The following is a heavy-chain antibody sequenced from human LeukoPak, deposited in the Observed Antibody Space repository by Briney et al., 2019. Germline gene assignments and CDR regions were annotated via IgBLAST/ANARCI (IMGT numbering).Heavy chain of an antibody. J-gene: IGHJ4*02. Sequence: ASVKVSCKASGHTFTGYYMHWVRQAPGQGLEWMGWINPNSGGTNYAQKFQGRVTMTRDTSISTAYMELSRLRSDDTAVYYCARVESIAAAGYFDYWGQGTLVTVSP. CDR3: ARVESIAAAGYFDY. V-gene: IGHV1-2*02. CDR1: GHTFTGYY. CDR2: INPNSGGT. D-gene: IGHD6-13*01.